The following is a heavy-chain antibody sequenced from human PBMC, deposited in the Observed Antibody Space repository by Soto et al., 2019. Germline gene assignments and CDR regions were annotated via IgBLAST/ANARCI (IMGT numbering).Heavy chain of an antibody. CDR3: ARASAPYNWNYEVIFDY. V-gene: IGHV3-33*01. CDR1: GFTFSSYG. CDR2: IWYDGSNK. Sequence: QVQLVESGGGVVQPGRSLRLSCAAYGFTFSSYGMHWVRQAPGKGLEWVAVIWYDGSNKYYADSVKGRFTISRDNSKNTLYLQMNSLRAEDTAVYYCARASAPYNWNYEVIFDYWGQGTLVTVSS. D-gene: IGHD1-7*01. J-gene: IGHJ4*02.